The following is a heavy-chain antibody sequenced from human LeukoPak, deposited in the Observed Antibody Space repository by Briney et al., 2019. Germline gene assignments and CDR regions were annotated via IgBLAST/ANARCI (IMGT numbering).Heavy chain of an antibody. CDR3: ARGGPYCSSTSCYRNWFDP. Sequence: ASVKVSCKASGYTFSSYDINWVRQATGQGLEWMGWMNPNSGNTGYAQRFQGRVTITRNTSISTAYMELSSLRSEDTAVYYCARGGPYCSSTSCYRNWFDPWGQGTLVTVSS. J-gene: IGHJ5*02. D-gene: IGHD2-2*01. V-gene: IGHV1-8*03. CDR1: GYTFSSYD. CDR2: MNPNSGNT.